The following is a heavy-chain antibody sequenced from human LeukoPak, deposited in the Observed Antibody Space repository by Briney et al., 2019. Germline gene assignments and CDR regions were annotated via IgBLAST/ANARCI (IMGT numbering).Heavy chain of an antibody. D-gene: IGHD3-16*01. CDR3: AGGPFVQRIMEEYYFDS. V-gene: IGHV4-39*07. Sequence: SETLSLTCTVSGGSISSSSYYWGWIRQPPGKGLEWIGSIYYSGSTYYNPSLQSRVSMSVDTSKNQFSLKLTSVTAADTAVYYCAGGPFVQRIMEEYYFDSWGQGTLVTVSS. CDR1: GGSISSSSYY. CDR2: IYYSGST. J-gene: IGHJ4*02.